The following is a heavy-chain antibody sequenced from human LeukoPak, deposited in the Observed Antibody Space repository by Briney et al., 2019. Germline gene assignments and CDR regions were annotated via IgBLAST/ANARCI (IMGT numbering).Heavy chain of an antibody. J-gene: IGHJ3*02. CDR3: ARVSSSGDWLFHGRLHDAFDI. CDR2: IYYSGST. CDR1: GGSISSYY. D-gene: IGHD3-9*01. V-gene: IGHV4-59*01. Sequence: SETLSLTCAVSGGSISSYYWSWIRQPPGKGLEWIGYIYYSGSTNYNPSLKSRVTISVDTSKNQFSLKLSSVTAADTAVYYCARVSSSGDWLFHGRLHDAFDIWGQGTMVTVSS.